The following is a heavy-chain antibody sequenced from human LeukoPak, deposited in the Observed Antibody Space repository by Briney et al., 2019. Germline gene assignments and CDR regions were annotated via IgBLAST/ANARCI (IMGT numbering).Heavy chain of an antibody. J-gene: IGHJ5*02. D-gene: IGHD7-27*01. CDR2: IGTTSSTI. CDR3: ARVVWRLGIGNSWLDP. CDR1: GFTFRTYC. Sequence: QPGGSLRLSCAASGFTFRTYCMTWVRQAPGKGLDFVSYIGTTSSTIHYADSVKGRFTISGDNAMNSLYLQMNSLRDEDTAVYYCARVVWRLGIGNSWLDPWGQGTLVTVSS. V-gene: IGHV3-48*02.